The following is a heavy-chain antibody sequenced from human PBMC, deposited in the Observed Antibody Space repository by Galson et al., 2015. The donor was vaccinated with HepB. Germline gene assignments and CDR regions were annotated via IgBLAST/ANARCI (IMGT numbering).Heavy chain of an antibody. D-gene: IGHD3-10*01. CDR2: ISAYNGNT. Sequence: SVKVSCKASGYTFTSYGISWVRQAPGQGLEWMGWISAYNGNTNYAQKLQGRVTMTTDTSTSTAYMELRSLRSDDTAVYYCARDGGYYYGSGYVGWFDPWGQGTLVTVSS. CDR3: ARDGGYYYGSGYVGWFDP. CDR1: GYTFTSYG. J-gene: IGHJ5*02. V-gene: IGHV1-18*01.